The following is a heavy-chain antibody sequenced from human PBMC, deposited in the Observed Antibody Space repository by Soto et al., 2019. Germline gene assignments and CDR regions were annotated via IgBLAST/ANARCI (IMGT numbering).Heavy chain of an antibody. CDR1: GYSITAGGYY. Sequence: KTSETLSLTCFVSGYSITAGGYYWSWIGHHPGKGLEWIGSFYSSGSIIYNPSLRSRVSISGDTSSNQFSMSLTSVTAADTARYYCARMYSSGSGWFHPWGQGTLVTVSS. J-gene: IGHJ5*02. V-gene: IGHV4-31*03. CDR2: FYSSGSI. CDR3: ARMYSSGSGWFHP. D-gene: IGHD6-19*01.